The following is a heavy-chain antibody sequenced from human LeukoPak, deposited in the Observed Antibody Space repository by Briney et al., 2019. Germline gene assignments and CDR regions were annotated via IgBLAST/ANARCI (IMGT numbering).Heavy chain of an antibody. Sequence: GGYLRLSCAASGFTVSSNYMSWVRQAPGKGLEWVSVIYSGGSTYYADSVKGRFTISRDNSKNTLYLQMNSLRAEDTAVYYCASELVRGVITSAAFDIWGQGTMVTVSS. CDR2: IYSGGST. J-gene: IGHJ3*02. V-gene: IGHV3-66*01. CDR1: GFTVSSNY. D-gene: IGHD3-10*01. CDR3: ASELVRGVITSAAFDI.